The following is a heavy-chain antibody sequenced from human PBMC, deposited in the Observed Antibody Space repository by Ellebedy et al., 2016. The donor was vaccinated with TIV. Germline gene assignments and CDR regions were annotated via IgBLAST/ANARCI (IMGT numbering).Heavy chain of an antibody. D-gene: IGHD3-22*01. J-gene: IGHJ6*02. CDR1: GFTFDKYW. Sequence: GGSLRLXXAASGFTFDKYWMHWVRQAPGEGLVRVSRLYSDGSGASYADSVKGRFTISRDNAKSTLFLQMESLKVEDTAVYFCARDPTNFSSGWQYHYGLDVWGQGTTVTVSS. CDR3: ARDPTNFSSGWQYHYGLDV. V-gene: IGHV3-74*01. CDR2: LYSDGSGA.